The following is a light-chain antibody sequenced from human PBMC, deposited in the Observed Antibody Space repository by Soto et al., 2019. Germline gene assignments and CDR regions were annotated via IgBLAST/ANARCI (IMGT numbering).Light chain of an antibody. CDR2: AAS. J-gene: IGKJ3*01. Sequence: EIVLTQSPGTLSLSPGERVTLSCRASQSVSSSFLAWYQQQPGQAPRLLIYAASNRATGIPDRFSGSGSGTDFTLTISRLEPEDFAVYYCQQYATTPFTFGPGTKVEI. CDR1: QSVSSSF. V-gene: IGKV3-20*01. CDR3: QQYATTPFT.